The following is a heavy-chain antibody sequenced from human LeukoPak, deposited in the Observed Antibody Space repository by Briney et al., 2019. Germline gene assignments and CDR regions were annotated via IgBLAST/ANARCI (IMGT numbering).Heavy chain of an antibody. V-gene: IGHV5-51*01. CDR3: ARGFYGGYYYYYYMDV. Sequence: GESLKISCKGSGYSFTTYWIGWVRQMPGEGLEWMGIIYPGDSDTRYSPSFQGQVTISADRSISTAYLQWSSLKASDTAMYYWARGFYGGYYYYYYMDVWGKGTTVTVSS. CDR2: IYPGDSDT. D-gene: IGHD4/OR15-4a*01. J-gene: IGHJ6*03. CDR1: GYSFTTYW.